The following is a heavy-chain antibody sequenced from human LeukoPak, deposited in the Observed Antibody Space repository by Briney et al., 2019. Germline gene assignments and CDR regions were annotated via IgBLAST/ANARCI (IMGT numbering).Heavy chain of an antibody. J-gene: IGHJ5*02. D-gene: IGHD6-13*01. CDR3: ARSPSMVAGTWWFDP. CDR2: MNPNSGNT. CDR1: GYTFTTYD. Sequence: GASGKVSCKASGYTFTTYDINWMRQATGAGLEWMGWMNPNSGNTGYARKSNGRVTMTRNTSISTAYMELSSLRSEDTAVYYCARSPSMVAGTWWFDPWVQGTLATVSA. V-gene: IGHV1-8*01.